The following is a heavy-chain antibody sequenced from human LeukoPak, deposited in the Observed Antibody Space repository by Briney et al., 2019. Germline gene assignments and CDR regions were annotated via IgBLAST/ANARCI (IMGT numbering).Heavy chain of an antibody. CDR2: TSYDGSNK. CDR1: GFSFSCYA. D-gene: IGHD2-2*01. J-gene: IGHJ1*01. V-gene: IGHV3-30-3*01. CDR3: AREGGFCSSSSCAKYFHH. Sequence: GRSLRLSCAASGFSFSCYAMHWVRQAPGKGLEWVAVTSYDGSNKYYADSVKGRLTISRDNSKNTLYLQMNSLRAEDTAVYFCAREGGFCSSSSCAKYFHHWGQGTLVTVSS.